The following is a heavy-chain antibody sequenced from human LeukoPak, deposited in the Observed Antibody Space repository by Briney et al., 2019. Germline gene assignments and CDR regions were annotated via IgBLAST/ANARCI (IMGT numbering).Heavy chain of an antibody. CDR1: GDSITSCY. J-gene: IGHJ4*02. D-gene: IGHD3-3*02. CDR2: IYYSGST. Sequence: SETLSLTCTVSGDSITSCYWSGILQPPPKGVQWIGCIYYSGSTKYNPSLKSRVTISRDTSKNQFSLKLSSVTAADTAVYYCARDAFGRSGFDYWGQGTLVTVSS. CDR3: ARDAFGRSGFDY. V-gene: IGHV4-59*01.